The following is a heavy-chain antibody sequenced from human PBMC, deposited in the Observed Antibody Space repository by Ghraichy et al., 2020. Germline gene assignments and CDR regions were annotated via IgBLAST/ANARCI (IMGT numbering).Heavy chain of an antibody. CDR3: ARDGDGSYDY. V-gene: IGHV3-7*03. CDR2: IKQDGSEK. D-gene: IGHD2-21*02. J-gene: IGHJ4*02. Sequence: GGSLRLSCAASGFTFSSYWMTWVRQAPGKGLEWVGNIKQDGSEKYYVDSVKGRFTISRDNAKNSLFLRINSLRAEDTAGYYCARDGDGSYDYWGQGTLVTVSS. CDR1: GFTFSSYW.